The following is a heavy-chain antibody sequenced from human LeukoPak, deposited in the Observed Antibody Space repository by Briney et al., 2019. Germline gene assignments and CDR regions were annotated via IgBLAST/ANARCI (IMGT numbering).Heavy chain of an antibody. V-gene: IGHV1-46*01. CDR1: GYTFTSYY. CDR3: AGGYSGYEEFVANFDY. CDR2: INPSGGST. D-gene: IGHD5-12*01. Sequence: GASVKVSCKASGYTFTSYYMHWVRQAPGQGLEWMGIINPSGGSTSYAQKFQGRVTMTRDTSTSTVYVELSSLRSEDTAVYYCAGGYSGYEEFVANFDYWGQGTLVTVSS. J-gene: IGHJ4*02.